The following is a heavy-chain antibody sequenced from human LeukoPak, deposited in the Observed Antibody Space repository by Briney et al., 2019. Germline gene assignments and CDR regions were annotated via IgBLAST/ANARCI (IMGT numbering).Heavy chain of an antibody. J-gene: IGHJ1*01. CDR2: ISWNSGSI. CDR3: AKDGHSRSWAEYFQH. Sequence: GRSLRLSCAASGFTFDDYAMHWVRQAPGKGLEWVSGISWNSGSIGYADSVKGRFTISRDNSKNTLYLQMNSLRAEDTAVYYCAKDGHSRSWAEYFQHWGQGTLVTVSS. D-gene: IGHD6-13*01. V-gene: IGHV3-9*01. CDR1: GFTFDDYA.